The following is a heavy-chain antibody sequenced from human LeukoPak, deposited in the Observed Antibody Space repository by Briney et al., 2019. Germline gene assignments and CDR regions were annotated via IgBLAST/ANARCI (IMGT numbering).Heavy chain of an antibody. Sequence: GASVKVSCKASGYTFTSYDINWVRQATGQGLEWMGWMNPNSGNTGYAQKFQGRVTITADKSTSTAYMELSSLRSEDTAVYYCATNYYGSGSYGGEFFDYWGQGTLVTVSS. V-gene: IGHV1-8*01. J-gene: IGHJ4*02. CDR1: GYTFTSYD. CDR2: MNPNSGNT. D-gene: IGHD3-10*01. CDR3: ATNYYGSGSYGGEFFDY.